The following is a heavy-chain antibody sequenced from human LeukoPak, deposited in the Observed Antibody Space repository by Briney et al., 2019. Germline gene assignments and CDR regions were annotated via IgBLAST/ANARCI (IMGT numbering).Heavy chain of an antibody. CDR2: VNHSGST. CDR3: ARAQYSTFVLSYFYYMDV. CDR1: GGSFGDYY. V-gene: IGHV4-34*01. Sequence: SETLSLTCAVHGGSFGDYYWSWIRQPPGKGLEWIGEVNHSGSTNYIPSLKSRVTISVDTSKNQFSLKLSSVTAADTAVYYCARAQYSTFVLSYFYYMDVWGKGTTVTVSS. J-gene: IGHJ6*03. D-gene: IGHD6-6*01.